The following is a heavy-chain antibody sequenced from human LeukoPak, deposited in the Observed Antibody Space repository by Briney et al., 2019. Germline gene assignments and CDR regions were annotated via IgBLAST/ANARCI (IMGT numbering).Heavy chain of an antibody. V-gene: IGHV4-39*07. CDR1: GGSFTSSNYY. J-gene: IGHJ4*02. Sequence: SETLSLTCSVSGGSFTSSNYYWGWIRQSPGRGLEWIGSVSYRGSTYYNPSLKSRVTISVDRSKNQFSLKLSSVTAADTAVYYCARRSDSSARAVDYWGQGTLVTVSS. D-gene: IGHD3-22*01. CDR2: VSYRGST. CDR3: ARRSDSSARAVDY.